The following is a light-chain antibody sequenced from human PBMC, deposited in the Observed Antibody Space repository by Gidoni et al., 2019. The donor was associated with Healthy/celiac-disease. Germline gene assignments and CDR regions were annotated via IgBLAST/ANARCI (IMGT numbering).Light chain of an antibody. CDR2: DAS. J-gene: IGKJ5*01. CDR3: QQRSNWPPVT. CDR1: QSVSSY. V-gene: IGKV3-11*01. Sequence: QSVSSYLAWYQQKPGQAPRLLIYDASNRATGIPARFSGSGSGTDFTLTISSLEPEDFAVYYCQQRSNWPPVTFGQGTRLEIK.